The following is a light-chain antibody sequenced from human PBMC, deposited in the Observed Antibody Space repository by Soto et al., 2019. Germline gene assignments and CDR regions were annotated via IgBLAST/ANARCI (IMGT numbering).Light chain of an antibody. V-gene: IGLV1-47*01. CDR1: SSNIGSKY. J-gene: IGLJ2*01. Sequence: QSVLTQPPSASGTPGQRVTISCSGSSSNIGSKYVYWYQQLPGTAPKLLMYRDNQRSSGVPDRFSASKSGTSASLAISGLRSDDEADYYCAAWDDSLSGVVFGGGTKLTVL. CDR3: AAWDDSLSGVV. CDR2: RDN.